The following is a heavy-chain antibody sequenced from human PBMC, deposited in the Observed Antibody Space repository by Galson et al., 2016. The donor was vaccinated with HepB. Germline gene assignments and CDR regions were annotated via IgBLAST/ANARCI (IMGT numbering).Heavy chain of an antibody. D-gene: IGHD2-2*01. Sequence: SLRLSCAASGFTFSTYGMHWVRQAPGQGLEWVAVISSDGGKKYYTDSVKGRFTISRDNSKNTLYLQMNSLGAEDTAVDYCVKFGSTNCRNNWFDSWGLGTLVTVSS. J-gene: IGHJ5*01. V-gene: IGHV3-30*18. CDR1: GFTFSTYG. CDR2: ISSDGGKK. CDR3: VKFGSTNCRNNWFDS.